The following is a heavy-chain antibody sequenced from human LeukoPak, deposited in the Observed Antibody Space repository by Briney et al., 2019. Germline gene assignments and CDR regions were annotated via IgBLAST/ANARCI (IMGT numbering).Heavy chain of an antibody. CDR3: ARGARSSWNPSGLDWRPKVKWYFDL. D-gene: IGHD6-13*01. CDR2: IYSGGST. CDR1: GFTVSSNY. Sequence: PGGSLRLSCAASGFTVSSNYMSLVRQAPGKGLERVSVIYSGGSTYYPDSVKGRFTFSRDNDKNTLYLQMNRLKAEDTAVYYCARGARSSWNPSGLDWRPKVKWYFDLWGRGTLVTVSS. V-gene: IGHV3-53*01. J-gene: IGHJ2*01.